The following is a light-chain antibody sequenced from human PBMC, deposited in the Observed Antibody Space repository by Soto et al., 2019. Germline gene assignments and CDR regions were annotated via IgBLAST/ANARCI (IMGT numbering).Light chain of an antibody. J-gene: IGKJ1*01. CDR2: GAS. V-gene: IGKV3-15*01. CDR1: QSVGGN. CDR3: QQYNNWPQT. Sequence: EIVMTQSPATLSVSPGERATLSWRASQSVGGNLAWYQQKPGQAPRLLIYGASTRATGIPARFSGSGSGTEFTLTISSLQSEDFAVYYCQQYNNWPQTFGQGTKVEIK.